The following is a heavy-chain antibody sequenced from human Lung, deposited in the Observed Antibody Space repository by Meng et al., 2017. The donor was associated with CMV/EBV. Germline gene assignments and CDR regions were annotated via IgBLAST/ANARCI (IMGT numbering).Heavy chain of an antibody. CDR2: ISGSGTIT. J-gene: IGHJ4*02. V-gene: IGHV3-23*01. CDR1: GFTFSSYV. Sequence: GESLKISCAASGFTFSSYVIIWVRQAPGKGLEWVSSISGSGTITHFADSVKGRFTISRDNSENTVFLQMNSLRAEDTAVYYCTKGGCGTTSCYRRYYDYWGQGALVTVSS. D-gene: IGHD2-2*01. CDR3: TKGGCGTTSCYRRYYDY.